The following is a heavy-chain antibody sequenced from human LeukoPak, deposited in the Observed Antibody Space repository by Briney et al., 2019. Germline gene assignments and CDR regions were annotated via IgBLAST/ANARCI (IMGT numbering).Heavy chain of an antibody. Sequence: GGSLRLSCAASGFTLSSNYMSWVRQAPGEGLEWVSVIYSGGSTYYADSVKGRFTISRDNSKNTLYLQMNSLRAEDTAVYYCARGPYSSGWYGDYWGQGTLVTVSS. CDR3: ARGPYSSGWYGDY. D-gene: IGHD6-19*01. CDR2: IYSGGST. CDR1: GFTLSSNY. J-gene: IGHJ4*02. V-gene: IGHV3-53*01.